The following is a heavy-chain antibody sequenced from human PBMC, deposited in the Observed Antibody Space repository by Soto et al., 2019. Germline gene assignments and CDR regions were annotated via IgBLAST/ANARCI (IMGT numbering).Heavy chain of an antibody. J-gene: IGHJ6*02. CDR1: GGTFSSYA. CDR2: IIPIFGTA. V-gene: IGHV1-69*13. Sequence: ASVKVSCKASGGTFSSYAISWVRQAPGQGLEWMGGIIPIFGTANYAQKFQGRVTITADESTSTAYMELSSLRSEDTAVYYCARVVGNDYGDYLPEGPYYYGMDVWGQGTTVTVSS. CDR3: ARVVGNDYGDYLPEGPYYYGMDV. D-gene: IGHD4-17*01.